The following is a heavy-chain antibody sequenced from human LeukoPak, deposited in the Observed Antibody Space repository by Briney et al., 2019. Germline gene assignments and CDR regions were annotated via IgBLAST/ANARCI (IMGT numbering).Heavy chain of an antibody. D-gene: IGHD6-19*01. J-gene: IGHJ4*02. Sequence: GASVKVSCKASGGIFSSYAIIWVRQAPGQGLEWMGDIIPIFDTPNYAQKFQGRVTITTDESTSTAYMELSSLRSEDTAVYYCARDLRYSSVPYFDYWGQGTLVTVSS. CDR1: GGIFSSYA. CDR3: ARDLRYSSVPYFDY. V-gene: IGHV1-69*05. CDR2: IIPIFDTP.